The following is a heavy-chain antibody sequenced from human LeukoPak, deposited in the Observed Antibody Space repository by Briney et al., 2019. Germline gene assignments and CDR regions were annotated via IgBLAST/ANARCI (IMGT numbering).Heavy chain of an antibody. Sequence: ASVKVSCKASGYTFTSYGISWVRQAPGQGLEWMGWISAYNGNTTYAQKLQGRVTMTTDTSTSTAYMELRSLRSDDTAVYYCARLVGYCSSTSCQHDYWGQGTLVTVSS. CDR2: ISAYNGNT. V-gene: IGHV1-18*04. J-gene: IGHJ4*02. CDR1: GYTFTSYG. CDR3: ARLVGYCSSTSCQHDY. D-gene: IGHD2-2*01.